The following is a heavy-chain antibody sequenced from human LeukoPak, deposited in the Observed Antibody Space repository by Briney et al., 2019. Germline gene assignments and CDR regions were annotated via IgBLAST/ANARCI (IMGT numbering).Heavy chain of an antibody. Sequence: PSVKVSCKASGGTFSSYAISWVRQAPGQGLEWMGGIIPIFGTANYAQKFQGRVTITTDESTSTASMELSSLRSEDTAVYYCARTQSGFGRGYNWNYRPTHDAFDIWGQGTMVTVSS. CDR2: IIPIFGTA. J-gene: IGHJ3*02. CDR3: ARTQSGFGRGYNWNYRPTHDAFDI. D-gene: IGHD1-7*01. CDR1: GGTFSSYA. V-gene: IGHV1-69*05.